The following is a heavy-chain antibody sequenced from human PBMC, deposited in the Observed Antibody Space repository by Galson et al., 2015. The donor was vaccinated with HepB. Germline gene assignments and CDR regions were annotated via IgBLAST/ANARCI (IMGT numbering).Heavy chain of an antibody. Sequence: VKVSCKVSGYTFTDYYMHWVQQAPGKGLEWMGLVDPEDGETIYAEKFQGRVTMTTDTSTSTAYMELRSLRSDDTAVYYCARKSGGWFDPWGQGTLVTVSS. V-gene: IGHV1-69-2*01. CDR1: GYTFTDYY. CDR2: VDPEDGET. D-gene: IGHD3-10*01. CDR3: ARKSGGWFDP. J-gene: IGHJ5*02.